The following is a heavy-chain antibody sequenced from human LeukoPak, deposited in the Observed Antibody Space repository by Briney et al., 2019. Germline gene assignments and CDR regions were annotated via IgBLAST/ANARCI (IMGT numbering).Heavy chain of an antibody. V-gene: IGHV4-59*01. CDR2: IYYSGST. D-gene: IGHD3-22*01. Sequence: SQTLSLTCTVSGGSISSYYWSWIRQPPGKGLEWIGYIYYSGSTNYNPSLKNRVTISVDTSKNQFSLKLSSVTAADTAVYYCARWGSGYYFFDYWGQGTLVTVSS. CDR1: GGSISSYY. CDR3: ARWGSGYYFFDY. J-gene: IGHJ4*02.